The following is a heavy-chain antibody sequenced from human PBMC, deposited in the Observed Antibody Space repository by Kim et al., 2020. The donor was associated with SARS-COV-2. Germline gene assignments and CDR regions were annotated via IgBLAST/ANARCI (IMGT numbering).Heavy chain of an antibody. CDR1: GFTVSSNY. D-gene: IGHD5-18*01. V-gene: IGHV3-53*01. CDR2: VYAGGTT. Sequence: GGSLRLSCAASGFTVSSNYMSWVRQAPGKGLEWVSVVYAGGTTYYADSVKDRFTISRDNSKNTLYLQMNSLRAEDTAVDYCARGYSYGSVSPGVNLFYWGQGTLVTVSS. CDR3: ARGYSYGSVSPGVNLFY. J-gene: IGHJ4*02.